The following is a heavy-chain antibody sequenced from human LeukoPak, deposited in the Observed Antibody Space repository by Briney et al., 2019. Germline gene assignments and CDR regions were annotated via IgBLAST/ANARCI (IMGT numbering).Heavy chain of an antibody. V-gene: IGHV3-21*01. CDR3: ARDKRYEGRANSGVLDY. CDR2: ISSSGSYI. Sequence: GGSLRLSCAASGFTFSSYSMNWVRQAPGKGLEWVSSISSSGSYIYYADSVKGRFTISRDNAKNSLYLQMNSLRAEDTAVYYCARDKRYEGRANSGVLDYWGQGTLVTVSS. J-gene: IGHJ4*02. D-gene: IGHD5-12*01. CDR1: GFTFSSYS.